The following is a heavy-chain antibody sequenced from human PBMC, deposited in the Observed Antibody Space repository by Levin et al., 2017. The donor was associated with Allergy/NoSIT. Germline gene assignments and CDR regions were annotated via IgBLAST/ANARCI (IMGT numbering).Heavy chain of an antibody. CDR2: ISGSGGST. Sequence: HAGGSLRLSCAASGFTFSSYAMSWVRQAPGKGLEWVSAISGSGGSTYYADSVKGRFTISRDNSKNTLYLQMNSLRAEDTAVYYCANAPQIALGYCSGGSCYSRFDYWGQGTLVTVSS. V-gene: IGHV3-23*01. J-gene: IGHJ4*02. D-gene: IGHD2-15*01. CDR3: ANAPQIALGYCSGGSCYSRFDY. CDR1: GFTFSSYA.